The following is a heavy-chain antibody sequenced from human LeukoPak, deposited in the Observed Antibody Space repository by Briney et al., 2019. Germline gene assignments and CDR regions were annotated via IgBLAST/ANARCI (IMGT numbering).Heavy chain of an antibody. CDR1: GYTFTGYY. J-gene: IGHJ4*02. D-gene: IGHD1-26*01. CDR2: INPNSGGT. CDR3: ARDFEGEGPDY. V-gene: IGHV1-2*02. Sequence: GASVKVSCKASGYTFTGYYMHWVRQAPGQGLQWMGRINPNSGGTNYAQKFQGRVTMTRDTSISTAYMELSRLRSDDTAVYYCARDFEGEGPDYWGQGTLVTVSS.